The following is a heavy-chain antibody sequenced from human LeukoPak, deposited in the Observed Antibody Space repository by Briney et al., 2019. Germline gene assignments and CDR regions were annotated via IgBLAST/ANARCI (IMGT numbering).Heavy chain of an antibody. CDR1: GGTFSSYA. Sequence: GASVKVSCKASGGTFSSYAISWVRQAPGQGLEWMGRIIPILGIANYAQKLQGRVTITADKSTSTAYMELSSLRSEDTAVYYCAREAATYYYDSSEAFDIWGQGTMATVSS. V-gene: IGHV1-69*04. CDR3: AREAATYYYDSSEAFDI. CDR2: IIPILGIA. J-gene: IGHJ3*02. D-gene: IGHD3-22*01.